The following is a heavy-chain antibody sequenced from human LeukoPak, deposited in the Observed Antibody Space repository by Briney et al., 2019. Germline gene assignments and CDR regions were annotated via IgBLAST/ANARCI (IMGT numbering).Heavy chain of an antibody. Sequence: GGSLRLSCAASGFTFSSYGMHWVRQAPGKGLAWVGFIRYDGSDKYYADSVKGRFTISRDNPKNTLYLQVNSLRAEDTAVYYCAKDSWEVGATSEIDYWGQGTLVTVSS. D-gene: IGHD1-26*01. CDR1: GFTFSSYG. CDR3: AKDSWEVGATSEIDY. CDR2: IRYDGSDK. V-gene: IGHV3-30*02. J-gene: IGHJ4*02.